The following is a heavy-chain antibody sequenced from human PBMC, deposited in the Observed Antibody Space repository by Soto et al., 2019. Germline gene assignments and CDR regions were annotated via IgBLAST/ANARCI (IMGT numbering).Heavy chain of an antibody. CDR2: ISGSGSTI. D-gene: IGHD3-22*01. CDR3: SKVFYYYYSSGYYYFDY. CDR1: GFTFSSYA. Sequence: PGGSLRLSCAASGFTFSSYAVSWVRQAPGKGQEWISSISGSGSTIYYADSVKGRFTISRDNSKNTLYLQMSSLRAEDTAVYFCSKVFYYYYSSGYYYFDYWCQGTLVTVSS. J-gene: IGHJ4*02. V-gene: IGHV3-23*01.